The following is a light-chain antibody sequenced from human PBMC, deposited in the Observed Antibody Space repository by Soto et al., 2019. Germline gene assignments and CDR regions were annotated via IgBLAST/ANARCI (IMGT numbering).Light chain of an antibody. Sequence: ELVLTQSPGTLSLSPGERATLSCRAIQSGSSSYLAWYQQKPGQAPRLLSYGASSRDTGFPDRFSGSGSGTDCTLPISRLEPERFAGYYFQQYGSSPRTFGQGTKGEIK. CDR2: GAS. V-gene: IGKV3-20*01. J-gene: IGKJ1*01. CDR1: QSGSSSY. CDR3: QQYGSSPRT.